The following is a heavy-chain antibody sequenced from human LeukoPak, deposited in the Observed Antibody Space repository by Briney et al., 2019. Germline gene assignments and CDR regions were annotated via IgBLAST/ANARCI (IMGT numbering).Heavy chain of an antibody. J-gene: IGHJ4*02. V-gene: IGHV1-3*01. CDR2: INAGNGNT. Sequence: ASVKVSCKASGYTFTSYAMHWVRQAPGQRLEWMGWINAGNGNTKYSQKFQGRATITRDTSASTAYMELSSLRSEDTAVYYCARAKVAATDFDYWGQGTLVTVSS. D-gene: IGHD6-25*01. CDR1: GYTFTSYA. CDR3: ARAKVAATDFDY.